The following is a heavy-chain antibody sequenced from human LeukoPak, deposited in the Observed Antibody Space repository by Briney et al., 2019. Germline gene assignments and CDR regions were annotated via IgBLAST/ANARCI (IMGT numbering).Heavy chain of an antibody. Sequence: ASVKVSCKASGYTFTSYYMHWVRQAPGQGLEWMGIINPSGGSTSYAQKFQGRVTMTRDTPTSTVYMELSSLRSEDTAVYYCARLLGYCSGGSCSYYFDYWGQGTLVTVSS. CDR3: ARLLGYCSGGSCSYYFDY. CDR1: GYTFTSYY. CDR2: INPSGGST. V-gene: IGHV1-46*01. D-gene: IGHD2-15*01. J-gene: IGHJ4*02.